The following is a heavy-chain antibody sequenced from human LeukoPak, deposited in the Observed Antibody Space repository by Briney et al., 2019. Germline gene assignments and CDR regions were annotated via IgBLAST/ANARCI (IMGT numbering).Heavy chain of an antibody. CDR2: IYYSGST. D-gene: IGHD3-16*01. CDR3: ARLMGYYYGMDV. V-gene: IGHV4-59*08. Sequence: SETLSLTCTVSGGSISSYYWSWIRQPPGKGLEWIGYIYYSGSTNYHPSLKSRVTISVDTSKNQFSLKLSSVTAADTAVYYCARLMGYYYGMDVWGQGTTVTVSS. CDR1: GGSISSYY. J-gene: IGHJ6*02.